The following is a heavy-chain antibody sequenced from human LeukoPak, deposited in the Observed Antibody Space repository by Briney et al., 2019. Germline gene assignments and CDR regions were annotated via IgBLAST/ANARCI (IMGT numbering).Heavy chain of an antibody. Sequence: SVKVSCKASGGTFSSYAISWVRQAPGQGLEWMGGIIPIFGTANYAQKFQGRVTITTDESTSTAYMELSSLRSEDTAVHYCARDLRYSSWGFDYWGQGTLVTVSS. CDR2: IIPIFGTA. CDR1: GGTFSSYA. V-gene: IGHV1-69*05. D-gene: IGHD6-13*01. J-gene: IGHJ4*02. CDR3: ARDLRYSSWGFDY.